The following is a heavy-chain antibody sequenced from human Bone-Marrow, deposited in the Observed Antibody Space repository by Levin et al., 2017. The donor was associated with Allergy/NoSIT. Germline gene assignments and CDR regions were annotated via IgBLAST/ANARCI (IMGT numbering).Heavy chain of an antibody. J-gene: IGHJ6*02. Sequence: LTCAASGFTFSSFGMHWVRQAPGKGLEWVAVILYDGIDKYYADAVKGRFTVSRDDSKNTMSLQMSSLRAEDTAVYYCAKGFSRGYSGSDYLDVWGHGTTVTVSS. CDR3: AKGFSRGYSGSDYLDV. V-gene: IGHV3-30*18. D-gene: IGHD5-12*01. CDR1: GFTFSSFG. CDR2: ILYDGIDK.